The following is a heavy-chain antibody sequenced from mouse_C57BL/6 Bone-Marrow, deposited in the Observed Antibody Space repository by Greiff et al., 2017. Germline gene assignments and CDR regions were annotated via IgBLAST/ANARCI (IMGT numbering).Heavy chain of an antibody. D-gene: IGHD1-1*01. J-gene: IGHJ2*01. Sequence: VQLQQPGAELVRPGTSVKLSCKASGYTFTSYWMHWVKQRPGQGLEWIGVIDPSDSYTNYNQKFKGKATLTVDTSSSTAYMQLSSLTSEDSAVYYCASGSRYGGYWGQGTTLTVSS. CDR1: GYTFTSYW. V-gene: IGHV1-59*01. CDR3: ASGSRYGGY. CDR2: IDPSDSYT.